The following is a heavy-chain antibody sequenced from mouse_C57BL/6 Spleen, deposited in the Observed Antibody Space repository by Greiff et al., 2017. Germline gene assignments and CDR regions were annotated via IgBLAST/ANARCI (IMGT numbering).Heavy chain of an antibody. CDR3: ARLRSNPNSNYEIDWYFDV. Sequence: VQLQPPGTELVKPGASVKLSCKASGYTFTSYWMHWVKQRPGQGLEWIGNINPSNGGTNYTEKFKSKATLTVDKSSSTAYMQLSSLTSEDSAVYYCARLRSNPNSNYEIDWYFDVWGTGITVTVSS. D-gene: IGHD2-5*01. J-gene: IGHJ1*03. CDR2: INPSNGGT. V-gene: IGHV1-53*01. CDR1: GYTFTSYW.